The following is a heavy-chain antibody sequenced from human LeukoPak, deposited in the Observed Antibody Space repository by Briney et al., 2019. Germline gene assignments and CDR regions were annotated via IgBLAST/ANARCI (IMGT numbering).Heavy chain of an antibody. V-gene: IGHV4-4*09. D-gene: IGHD6-6*01. CDR3: ARTPYSSSVFLDF. CDR2: IHNTGST. Sequence: SETLSLTCTVSGGSIGSSYWSWIRQPPGKGLEWIGYIHNTGSTNYNPSLESRVTISVATSKNQFSLKLSSMAAAGTAVYYCARTPYSSSVFLDFWGQGTLVTVSS. J-gene: IGHJ4*02. CDR1: GGSIGSSY.